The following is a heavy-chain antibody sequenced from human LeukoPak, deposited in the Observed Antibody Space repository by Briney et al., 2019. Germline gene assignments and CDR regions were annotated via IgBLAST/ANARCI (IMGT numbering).Heavy chain of an antibody. J-gene: IGHJ5*02. CDR1: GGSISSSYYY. CDR3: ARHQSGYNWFDP. Sequence: RSSETLSLTCTVSGGSISSSYYYWGWIRQPPGKGLEWIGSIYYSGSTYYNPSLKSRVTISVDTSKNQFSLELSSVTAADTAVYYCARHQSGYNWFDPWGQGTLVTVSS. CDR2: IYYSGST. D-gene: IGHD5-12*01. V-gene: IGHV4-39*01.